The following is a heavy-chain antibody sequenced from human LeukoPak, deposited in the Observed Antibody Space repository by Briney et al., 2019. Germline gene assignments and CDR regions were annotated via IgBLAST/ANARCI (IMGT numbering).Heavy chain of an antibody. V-gene: IGHV3-30*18. D-gene: IGHD4-17*01. Sequence: GRSLRLSCAASGFTFSSYGMHWVRQAPGKGLEWVAVISYDGSNKYYADSVKGRFTISRDNSKNTLYLQMNSLRAEDTAVYYCAKGYGDYGLYFDYWGQGTLVTVSS. CDR3: AKGYGDYGLYFDY. CDR2: ISYDGSNK. J-gene: IGHJ4*02. CDR1: GFTFSSYG.